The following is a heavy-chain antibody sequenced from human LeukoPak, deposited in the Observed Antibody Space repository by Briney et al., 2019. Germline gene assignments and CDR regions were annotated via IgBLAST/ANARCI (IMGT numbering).Heavy chain of an antibody. CDR2: IKEDGSEK. Sequence: GGSLRLSCVASGFTFSGYWVSCVRQAPGKGLEWVANIKEDGSEKYYADSVKGRFTISKDNAKSSVYLQMSSLRAEDTAVYYCARDGARDGYRRNDYWGQGTLVTVSS. CDR1: GFTFSGYW. J-gene: IGHJ4*02. CDR3: ARDGARDGYRRNDY. V-gene: IGHV3-7*05. D-gene: IGHD5-24*01.